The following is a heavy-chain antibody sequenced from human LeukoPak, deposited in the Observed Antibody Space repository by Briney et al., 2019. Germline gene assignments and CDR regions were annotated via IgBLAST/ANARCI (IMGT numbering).Heavy chain of an antibody. CDR3: ASRGYRD. Sequence: SETLSLTCTVSGGSISSSNYYWGWIRQPPGKELEWIGSISSRGSTYYATSLRSRVTVSVDTSKNQFSLRLSSVTAADTAVYYCASRGYRDWGQGTLVTVSS. CDR1: GGSISSSNYY. CDR2: ISSRGST. V-gene: IGHV4-39*01. D-gene: IGHD5-12*01. J-gene: IGHJ4*02.